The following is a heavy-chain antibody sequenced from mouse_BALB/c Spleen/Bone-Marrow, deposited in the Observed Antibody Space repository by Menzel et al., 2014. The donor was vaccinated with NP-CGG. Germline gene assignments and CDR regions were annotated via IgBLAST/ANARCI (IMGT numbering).Heavy chain of an antibody. V-gene: IGHV5-6-5*01. Sequence: LEESGGRLVTPGGPLTLTCTVSGIDLSSYAMGWVRQAPGKGLEYIGIISSSDTTYYASWAKGRFTVSKTSSTTVDLKMTSLTASDTATYFCGRGGQDGNVYFGLWGQGTLVTVS. CDR1: GIDLSSYA. J-gene: IGHJ3*02. CDR3: GRGGQDGNVYFGL. CDR2: ISSSDTT. D-gene: IGHD2-1*01.